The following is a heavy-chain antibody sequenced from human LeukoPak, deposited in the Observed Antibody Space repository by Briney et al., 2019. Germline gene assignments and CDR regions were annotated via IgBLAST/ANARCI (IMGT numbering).Heavy chain of an antibody. J-gene: IGHJ4*02. CDR2: LTGTGGST. Sequence: GGSLRLSCAASGFTFSSYAMTWVRQAPGKGLEGVSALTGTGGSTFYADSVKGRFTISRDNSKNTLYLQMNSLRAEDTAVYYWAKDAGPRGAFSGLFDFWGQGTLVTVSS. D-gene: IGHD1-26*01. V-gene: IGHV3-23*01. CDR3: AKDAGPRGAFSGLFDF. CDR1: GFTFSSYA.